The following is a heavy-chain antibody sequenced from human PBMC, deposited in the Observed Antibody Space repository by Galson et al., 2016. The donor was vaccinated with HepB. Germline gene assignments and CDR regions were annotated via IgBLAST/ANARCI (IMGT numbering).Heavy chain of an antibody. CDR3: ARESLIAAPAQFDY. J-gene: IGHJ4*02. Sequence: SLRLSCAASGFTFSGYGMHWVRQAPGKGLEWVAGIWYDGSHQYYADSVKGRFTISRDNSKKTLYLQMNSLRPEDTAVYYCARESLIAAPAQFDYWGQGTLVTVSS. V-gene: IGHV3-33*01. D-gene: IGHD6-13*01. CDR2: IWYDGSHQ. CDR1: GFTFSGYG.